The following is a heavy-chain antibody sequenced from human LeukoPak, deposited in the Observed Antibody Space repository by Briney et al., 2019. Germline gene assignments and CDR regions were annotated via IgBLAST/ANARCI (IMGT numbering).Heavy chain of an antibody. CDR3: AKDLTGGIDY. J-gene: IGHJ4*02. Sequence: PGGSLRLSCAASGFDFGDYAMHWVRQAPGKGLEWVSVINWNGGGTHYGDSVKGRFTVSRDNAQNSLYLQMNSLRPEDTGVYYCAKDLTGGIDYWGQGTLVTVSS. V-gene: IGHV3-43D*03. D-gene: IGHD3-16*01. CDR2: INWNGGGT. CDR1: GFDFGDYA.